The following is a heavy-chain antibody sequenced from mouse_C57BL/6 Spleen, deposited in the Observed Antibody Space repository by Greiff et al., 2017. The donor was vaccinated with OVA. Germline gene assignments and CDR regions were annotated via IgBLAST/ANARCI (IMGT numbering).Heavy chain of an antibody. J-gene: IGHJ4*01. Sequence: VQRVESGAELARPGASVKMSCKASGYTFTSYTMHWVKQRPGQGLEWIGYINHSSGYTTYNQKFKDKATLTSDKSSSTAYMQLSSLTSEDSAVYYCARDHQAAMDYWGQGTSVTVSS. CDR2: INHSSGYT. CDR1: GYTFTSYT. CDR3: ARDHQAAMDY. V-gene: IGHV1-4*01. D-gene: IGHD3-2*02.